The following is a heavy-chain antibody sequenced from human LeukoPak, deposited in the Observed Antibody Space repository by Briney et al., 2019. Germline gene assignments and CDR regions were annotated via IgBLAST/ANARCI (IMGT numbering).Heavy chain of an antibody. J-gene: IGHJ3*02. D-gene: IGHD6-13*01. CDR3: AREPGYSSSWYGYAFDI. CDR1: GYTFTSYG. CDR2: ISAYNGNT. Sequence: GASVKVSCKASGYTFTSYGISWVRQAPGQGLEWMGWISAYNGNTNYAQKLQGRVTMTTDTSTSTAYMELRSLRSDDTAVYYCAREPGYSSSWYGYAFDIWGQGTMVTVSS. V-gene: IGHV1-18*01.